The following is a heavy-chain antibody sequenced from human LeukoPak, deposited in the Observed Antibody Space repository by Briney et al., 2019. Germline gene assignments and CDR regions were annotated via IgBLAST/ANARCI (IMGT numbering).Heavy chain of an antibody. Sequence: GSMTLSCSASGFTFSSYAMHWVSQAPGKGLEYVSAISSNGGSTYYADSVKGRFTISRDNSKTTLYLQMNSLRTEDTAVYYCARRGLGSSWHSMDSWGQGALVSASS. CDR3: ARRGLGSSWHSMDS. CDR2: ISSNGGST. CDR1: GFTFSSYA. V-gene: IGHV3-64*04. J-gene: IGHJ4*02. D-gene: IGHD6-13*01.